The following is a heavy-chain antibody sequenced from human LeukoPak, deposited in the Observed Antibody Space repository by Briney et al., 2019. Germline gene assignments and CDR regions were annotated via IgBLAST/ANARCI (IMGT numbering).Heavy chain of an antibody. CDR1: GDSFSSNSAA. CDR3: AREGQDSGSPRNDAFDI. V-gene: IGHV6-1*01. J-gene: IGHJ3*02. CDR2: TYYRSKWYN. D-gene: IGHD1-26*01. Sequence: SQTLSLTCAISGDSFSSNSAAWNWIRQSPSRGLEWLGRTYYRSKWYNDYAVSVKSRITINPDTSKNQFSLQLNSVTPEDTAVYYCAREGQDSGSPRNDAFDIWGQGTMVTVSS.